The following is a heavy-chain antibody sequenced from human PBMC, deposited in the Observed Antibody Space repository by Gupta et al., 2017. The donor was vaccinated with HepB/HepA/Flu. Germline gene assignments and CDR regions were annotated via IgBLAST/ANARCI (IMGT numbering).Heavy chain of an antibody. CDR1: GYTFTDYY. J-gene: IGHJ4*02. Sequence: QVQLVQSGAEVKKPGASVKVSCKASGYTFTDYYIFWMRQAPGQGLEWMGWINPDSGATKSTENFQGRVTITRDTSVNTVYMELNRLTSDDTAIYFCARDIVVVPNARGYAYWGQGTLVTVSS. CDR3: ARDIVVVPNARGYAY. CDR2: INPDSGAT. V-gene: IGHV1-2*02. D-gene: IGHD2-2*01.